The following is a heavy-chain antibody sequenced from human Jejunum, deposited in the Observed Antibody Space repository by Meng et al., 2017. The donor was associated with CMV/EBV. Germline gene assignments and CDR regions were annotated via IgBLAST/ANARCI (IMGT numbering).Heavy chain of an antibody. J-gene: IGHJ4*02. CDR1: GFTFSNAW. V-gene: IGHV3-15*01. D-gene: IGHD2-8*01. CDR3: TSRYCTNGVCYVH. CDR2: IKSKTDGGTT. Sequence: GFTFSNAWMAWVRQAPGKGLEWVGRIKSKTDGGTTDYAAPVKGRFTISRDDSKNTLYLQMISLRSEDTAVYYRTSRYCTNGVCYVHWGQGTLVTVSS.